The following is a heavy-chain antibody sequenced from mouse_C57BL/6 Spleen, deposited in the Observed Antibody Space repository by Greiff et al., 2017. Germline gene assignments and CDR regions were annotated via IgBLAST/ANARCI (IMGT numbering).Heavy chain of an antibody. CDR1: GFTFSSYA. CDR2: ISSGGDYI. Sequence: EVHLVESGEGLVKPGGSLKLSCAASGFTFSSYAMSWVRQTPEKRLEWVAYISSGGDYIYYADTVKGRFTISRDNARNTLYLQMSSLKSEDTAMYYCTRRELGLGYFDYWGQGTTLTVSS. D-gene: IGHD4-1*01. V-gene: IGHV5-9-1*02. CDR3: TRRELGLGYFDY. J-gene: IGHJ2*01.